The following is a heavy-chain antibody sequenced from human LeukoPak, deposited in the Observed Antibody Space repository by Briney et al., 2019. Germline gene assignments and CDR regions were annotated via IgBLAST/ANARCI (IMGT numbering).Heavy chain of an antibody. CDR1: GGTFSSYA. Sequence: GASVKVSCKASGGTFSSYAISWVRQAPGQGLEWMGGIIPIFGTANYAQKFQGRVTITADESTSTAYMELSSLRSEDTAVYYCARGYYYDSSGFPSPYYFDYWGQGTLVTVS. J-gene: IGHJ4*02. CDR3: ARGYYYDSSGFPSPYYFDY. D-gene: IGHD3-22*01. V-gene: IGHV1-69*13. CDR2: IIPIFGTA.